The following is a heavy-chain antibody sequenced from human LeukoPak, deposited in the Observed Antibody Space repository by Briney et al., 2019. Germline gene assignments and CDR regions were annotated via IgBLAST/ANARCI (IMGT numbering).Heavy chain of an antibody. V-gene: IGHV3-23*01. CDR2: ISGTGDST. CDR3: AKARSTVTTGNYFDD. J-gene: IGHJ4*02. D-gene: IGHD4-11*01. Sequence: GGSLRLSCAASGFRFSTYAVSWVRQAPGKGLEWVAGISGTGDSTFYADSVKGRFIISRDNSKNTLYLQMNSLRADDTALYYCAKARSTVTTGNYFDDWGQGTLVTVSS. CDR1: GFRFSTYA.